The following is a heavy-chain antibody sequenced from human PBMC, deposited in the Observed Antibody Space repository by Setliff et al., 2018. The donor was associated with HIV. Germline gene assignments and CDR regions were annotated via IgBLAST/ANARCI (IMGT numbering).Heavy chain of an antibody. J-gene: IGHJ5*02. Sequence: SETLSLTCTVSGGSINSGEYYWSWSRQHPGKGLEWTGYIYYTGDTYYNPPLKSRVTMSIDTSKNQFSLRLSSVTAADTAVYYCARWYTTGRGWFDPWGQGTLVTVSS. CDR3: ARWYTTGRGWFDP. CDR1: GGSINSGEYY. CDR2: IYYTGDT. V-gene: IGHV4-31*03. D-gene: IGHD6-25*01.